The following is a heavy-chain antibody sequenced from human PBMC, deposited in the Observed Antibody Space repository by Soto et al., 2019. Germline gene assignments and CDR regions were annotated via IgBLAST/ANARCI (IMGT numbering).Heavy chain of an antibody. D-gene: IGHD5-18*01. CDR1: GGTFSSYA. CDR2: IIPIFGTA. CDR3: ATYVDTAMVWVFDY. J-gene: IGHJ4*02. Sequence: ASVKVSCKASGGTFSSYAISWVRQAPGQGLEWMGGIIPIFGTANYAQKFQGRVTITADESTSTAYMELSSLRSEDTAVYYCATYVDTAMVWVFDYWGQGTLVTVSS. V-gene: IGHV1-69*13.